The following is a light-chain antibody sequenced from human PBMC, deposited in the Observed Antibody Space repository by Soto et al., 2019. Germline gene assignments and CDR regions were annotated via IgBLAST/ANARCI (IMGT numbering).Light chain of an antibody. CDR2: GAS. CDR3: QQYNNWPPVT. V-gene: IGKV3-15*01. J-gene: IGKJ2*01. Sequence: EIVMTQSPATLSVSPGERATLSCRASQSVSNNLAWYQQNPGQTPRLLTYGASTRATGIPVRFSGSGSGTEFTLTVSSLQSEDFAVYYCQQYNNWPPVTFGQGTKLEIK. CDR1: QSVSNN.